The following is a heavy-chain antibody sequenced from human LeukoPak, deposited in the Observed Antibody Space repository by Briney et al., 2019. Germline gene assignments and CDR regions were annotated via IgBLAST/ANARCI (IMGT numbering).Heavy chain of an antibody. Sequence: GGSLRLSCAASGFTFSSYAMSWVRQAPGKGLEWVSAISGSGGSTYYADSVKGRFTISRDNSKNTLYLQMNSLRAEDTAVYYCAKTYFKLRGVIRGAVDYWGQGTLVTVSS. CDR1: GFTFSSYA. V-gene: IGHV3-23*01. CDR2: ISGSGGST. CDR3: AKTYFKLRGVIRGAVDY. J-gene: IGHJ4*02. D-gene: IGHD3-10*01.